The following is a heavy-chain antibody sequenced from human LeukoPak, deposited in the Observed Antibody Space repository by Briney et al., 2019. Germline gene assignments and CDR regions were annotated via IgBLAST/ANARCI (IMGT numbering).Heavy chain of an antibody. CDR3: ATNLRFLEWLLPMDV. Sequence: ASVKVSCKASGYTFTSYDINWVRQAPGQGLEWMGWMNPNRGNTGYAQKFQGRVTMTRNTSISTAYMELSSLRSEDTAVYYCATNLRFLEWLLPMDVWGKGTTVTVSS. J-gene: IGHJ6*04. CDR2: MNPNRGNT. CDR1: GYTFTSYD. D-gene: IGHD3-3*01. V-gene: IGHV1-8*01.